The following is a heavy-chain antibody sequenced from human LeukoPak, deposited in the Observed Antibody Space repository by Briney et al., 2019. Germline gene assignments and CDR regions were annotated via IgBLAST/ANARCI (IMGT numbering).Heavy chain of an antibody. CDR3: ANLNSYYFDY. V-gene: IGHV3-23*01. J-gene: IGHJ4*02. D-gene: IGHD5-24*01. CDR1: GFTFSSYA. Sequence: GGSLRLSCAASGFTFSSYAMSWVRQAPGKGLEWVSAISGSGGSTYYADPVKGRFTISRDNSKNTLYLQMNSLRAEDTAVYYCANLNSYYFDYWGQGTLVTVSS. CDR2: ISGSGGST.